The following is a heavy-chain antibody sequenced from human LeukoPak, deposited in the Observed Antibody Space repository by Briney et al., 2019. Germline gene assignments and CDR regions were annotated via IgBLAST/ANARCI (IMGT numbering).Heavy chain of an antibody. D-gene: IGHD6-13*01. J-gene: IGHJ4*02. CDR1: GFTFSSFW. V-gene: IGHV3-74*01. CDR2: INSDGNII. Sequence: GGSLRLSCAASGFTFSSFWMHWVRQVPGKGLVWVSRINSDGNIITYADSVKGRLTISKDNTRNLVYLQIKSLRAEETAPYYCVAGMGNYWGQGTLVPV. CDR3: VAGMGNY.